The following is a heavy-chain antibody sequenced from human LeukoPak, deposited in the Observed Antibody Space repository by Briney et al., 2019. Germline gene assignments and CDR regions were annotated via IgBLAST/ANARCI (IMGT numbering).Heavy chain of an antibody. D-gene: IGHD2/OR15-2a*01. CDR1: GYSFTDYY. CDR3: ARELPMVQLGLDY. CDR2: INPNHGGT. J-gene: IGHJ4*02. Sequence: ASVKVSCKASGYSFTDYYIHWVRQAPGQGLEWMGWINPNHGGTHYAQKFQGRVTMTRDTSITTVYMELSSLRSEDTAVYYCARELPMVQLGLDYWGQGTLVTVSS. V-gene: IGHV1-2*02.